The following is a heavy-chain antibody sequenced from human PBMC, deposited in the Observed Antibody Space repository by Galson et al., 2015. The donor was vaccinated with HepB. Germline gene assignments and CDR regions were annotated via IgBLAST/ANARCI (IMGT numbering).Heavy chain of an antibody. Sequence: SLRLSCAASGFTFDDYAMHWVRQAPGKGLEWVSGISWNSGSIGYADSVKGRFTISRDDAKNSLYLQMNSLRAEDTALYYCAKGREPAAAWRVAAAFDIWGQGTMVTVSS. CDR3: AKGREPAAAWRVAAAFDI. CDR1: GFTFDDYA. D-gene: IGHD6-13*01. J-gene: IGHJ3*02. CDR2: ISWNSGSI. V-gene: IGHV3-9*01.